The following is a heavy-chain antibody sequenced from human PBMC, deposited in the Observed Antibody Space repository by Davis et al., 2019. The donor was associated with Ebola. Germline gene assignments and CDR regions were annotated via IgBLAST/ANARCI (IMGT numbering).Heavy chain of an antibody. CDR2: ISGSGGST. V-gene: IGHV3-23*01. D-gene: IGHD2-2*01. Sequence: GSLKISCAASGFTFSSYAMSWVRQAPGKGLEWVSAISGSGGSTYYADSVKGRFTISRDNAKNSLYLQMNSLRAEDTAVYYCARVGVPAALFYYYGMDVWGQGTTVTVSS. CDR1: GFTFSSYA. J-gene: IGHJ6*02. CDR3: ARVGVPAALFYYYGMDV.